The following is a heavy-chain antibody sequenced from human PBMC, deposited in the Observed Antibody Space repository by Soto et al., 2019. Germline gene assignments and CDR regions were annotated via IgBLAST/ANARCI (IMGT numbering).Heavy chain of an antibody. CDR3: ASLGATLFDY. V-gene: IGHV4-34*01. J-gene: IGHJ4*02. CDR2: INHSGST. D-gene: IGHD1-26*01. Sequence: SETLSLTCAVYGGSFSGYYWSWIRQPPGKGLEWIGEINHSGSTNYNPSLKSRVTISVDTSKNQFSLKLSSVTATDTAVYYCASLGATLFDYWGQGTLVTVSA. CDR1: GGSFSGYY.